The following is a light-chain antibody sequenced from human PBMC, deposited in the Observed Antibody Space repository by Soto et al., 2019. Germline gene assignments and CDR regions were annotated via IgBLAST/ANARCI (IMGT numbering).Light chain of an antibody. Sequence: QPASVSGSPGQSITISCTGTSSDVGGYNYVSWYQHHPDKAPKLMIYDVNNRPSGVSHRFSGSKSGNTASLTISGLQAEDEAAYYCSSYSSTNTRLVFGGGTKLTGL. J-gene: IGLJ2*01. V-gene: IGLV2-14*03. CDR2: DVN. CDR3: SSYSSTNTRLV. CDR1: SSDVGGYNY.